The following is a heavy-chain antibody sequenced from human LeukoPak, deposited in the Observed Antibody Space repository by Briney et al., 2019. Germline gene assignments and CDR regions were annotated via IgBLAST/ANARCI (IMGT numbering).Heavy chain of an antibody. Sequence: GGSLRLSCAASGFTSSSYEMNWVRQALGKGLEWVSYISSSGSTIYYADSVKGRFTISRDNAKNSLYLQMNSLRAEDTAVYYCATLQGRSSDYWGQGTLVTVSS. CDR2: ISSSGSTI. CDR3: ATLQGRSSDY. J-gene: IGHJ4*02. V-gene: IGHV3-48*03. CDR1: GFTSSSYE.